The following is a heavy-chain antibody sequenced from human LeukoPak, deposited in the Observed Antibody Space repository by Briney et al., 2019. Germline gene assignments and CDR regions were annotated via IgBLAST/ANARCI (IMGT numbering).Heavy chain of an antibody. D-gene: IGHD2-15*01. CDR3: AREQLGYCSGGSCVAPFDP. CDR1: GYTFTGYY. Sequence: ASVKVSCKASGYTFTGYYMRWVRQAPGQGLEWMGWINPNSGGTNYAQKFQGRVTMTRDTSISTAYMELSRLRSDDTAVYYCAREQLGYCSGGSCVAPFDPWGQGTLVTVSS. J-gene: IGHJ5*02. CDR2: INPNSGGT. V-gene: IGHV1-2*02.